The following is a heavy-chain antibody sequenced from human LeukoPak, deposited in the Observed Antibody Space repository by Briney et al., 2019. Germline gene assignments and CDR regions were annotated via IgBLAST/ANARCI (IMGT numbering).Heavy chain of an antibody. D-gene: IGHD1-26*01. Sequence: ASVKVSCKVSGYTLTELSMHWVRQAPGKGLEWMGGFDPEDGETIYAQKFQGRVTMTEDTSTDTAYMELSSLRSEDTAVYYCATVGSGSHPGEYFQHWGQGTLVTVSS. V-gene: IGHV1-24*01. J-gene: IGHJ1*01. CDR2: FDPEDGET. CDR1: GYTLTELS. CDR3: ATVGSGSHPGEYFQH.